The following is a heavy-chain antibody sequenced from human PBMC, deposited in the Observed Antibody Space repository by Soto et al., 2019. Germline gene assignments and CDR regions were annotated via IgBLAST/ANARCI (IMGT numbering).Heavy chain of an antibody. V-gene: IGHV4-30-2*01. Sequence: LSLTCTVSNGSVSSGTYSWSWVRQPPGKGLEWIGYIYYSGTTYYTPSLKSRLTMSMDRANDHSSLNLTSVTAADTAVYFCARGHYYYGMDVWGQGITVTVSS. CDR1: NGSVSSGTYS. J-gene: IGHJ6*02. CDR2: IYYSGTT. CDR3: ARGHYYYGMDV.